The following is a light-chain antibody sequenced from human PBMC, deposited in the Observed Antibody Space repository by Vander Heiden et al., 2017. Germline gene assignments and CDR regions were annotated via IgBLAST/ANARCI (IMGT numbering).Light chain of an antibody. CDR2: WAS. CDR1: QSLLYNSRNKNY. Sequence: DIVMTQSPDSLAVSLGEQATINCKSSQSLLYNSRNKNYLAWYQQKPGQPPKLLIYWASTRASAVPDRFSGSGSETDFTLTISGLQAEDVAIYYCQQFYSAPHTFGQGTKLEIK. CDR3: QQFYSAPHT. J-gene: IGKJ2*01. V-gene: IGKV4-1*01.